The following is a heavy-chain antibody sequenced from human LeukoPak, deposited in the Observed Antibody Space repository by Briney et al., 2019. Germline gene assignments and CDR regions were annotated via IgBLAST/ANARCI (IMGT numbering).Heavy chain of an antibody. CDR2: IYYSGST. CDR1: GGSIRNDNYY. V-gene: IGHV4-39*07. CDR3: ARLQRKGARPWGSSGYYYDY. J-gene: IGHJ4*02. Sequence: TSSETLSLTCTVSGGSIRNDNYYWGLIRQPPGKGLEWIGSIYYSGSTYYNPSLKSRVTISVATSKNQFSLKLSSVTAADTAVYYCARLQRKGARPWGSSGYYYDYWGQGTLVTVSS. D-gene: IGHD3-22*01.